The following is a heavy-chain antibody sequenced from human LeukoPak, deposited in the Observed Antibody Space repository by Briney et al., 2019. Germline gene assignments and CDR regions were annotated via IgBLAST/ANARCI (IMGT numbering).Heavy chain of an antibody. CDR2: IYSGGST. Sequence: GGSLRLSCAASGFTVSSNYMSWVRQAPGKGLEWVSVIYSGGSTYYADSVRGRFTISRDNSKNTLYLQMNSLRAEDTAVYYCARDFATVRDYWGQGTLVTVSS. CDR1: GFTVSSNY. J-gene: IGHJ4*02. D-gene: IGHD3-3*01. CDR3: ARDFATVRDY. V-gene: IGHV3-53*01.